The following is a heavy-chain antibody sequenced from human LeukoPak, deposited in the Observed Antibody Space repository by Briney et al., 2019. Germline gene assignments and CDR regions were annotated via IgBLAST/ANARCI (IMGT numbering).Heavy chain of an antibody. J-gene: IGHJ5*02. D-gene: IGHD2-2*01. V-gene: IGHV4-4*07. CDR1: GGSIGSYY. CDR3: AREDIVVVPAAMKTSNWFDP. CDR2: IYTSGST. Sequence: SETLSLTCTVSGGSIGSYYWSWIRQPAGKGLEWIGRIYTSGSTNYNASLKSRVSMSVDTSKNQFSLKLSSVTAADTAVYYCAREDIVVVPAAMKTSNWFDPWGQGTLVTVSS.